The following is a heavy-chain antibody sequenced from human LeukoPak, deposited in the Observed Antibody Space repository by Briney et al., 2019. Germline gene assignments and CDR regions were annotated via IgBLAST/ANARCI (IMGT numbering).Heavy chain of an antibody. CDR1: GYSFANYW. CDR3: ARRVSGYDVCDY. D-gene: IGHD5-12*01. Sequence: GSLSLSCTGSGYSFANYWIVWVRQMPRKGLELMGVIYPGDSDTRYSPSFQGQVTISADKSLSTAYLQWSSLKASDTATYYCARRVSGYDVCDYWGQGTLVTVSS. J-gene: IGHJ4*02. V-gene: IGHV5-51*01. CDR2: IYPGDSDT.